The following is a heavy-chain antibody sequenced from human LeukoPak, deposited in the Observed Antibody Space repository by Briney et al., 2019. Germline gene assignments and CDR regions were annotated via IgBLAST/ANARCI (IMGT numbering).Heavy chain of an antibody. V-gene: IGHV3-74*03. Sequence: GGSLRLSWAASGFTFSDYWMHWVRQVPGKGLVWVSRINTSGSSTTYAESVKGRFTISRDNAKNTLYLQMDSLRAEDTGVYYCARSNHADDFWGQGTLVTVSS. CDR2: INTSGSST. D-gene: IGHD1-14*01. J-gene: IGHJ4*02. CDR1: GFTFSDYW. CDR3: ARSNHADDF.